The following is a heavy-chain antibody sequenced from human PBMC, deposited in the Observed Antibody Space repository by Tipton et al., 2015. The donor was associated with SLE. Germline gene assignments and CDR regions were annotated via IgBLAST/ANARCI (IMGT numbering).Heavy chain of an antibody. J-gene: IGHJ4*02. D-gene: IGHD6-19*01. V-gene: IGHV4-34*01. CDR3: ARGISSGWWNY. CDR2: INHSGST. CDR1: GGSFSGYY. Sequence: TLSLTCAVYGGSFSGYYGSWIRQPPGKGLEWIGEINHSGSTNYNPSLKSRVTISVDTSKNQFSPKLSSVTAADTAVYYCARGISSGWWNYWGQGNLVTVSS.